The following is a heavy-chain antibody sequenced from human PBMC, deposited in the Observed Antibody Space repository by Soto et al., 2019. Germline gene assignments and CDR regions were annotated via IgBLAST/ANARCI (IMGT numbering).Heavy chain of an antibody. CDR2: IYHAGST. CDR3: ARGPPIVGNTTPLDS. V-gene: IGHV4-4*02. D-gene: IGHD1-26*01. CDR1: GGSITNSNW. Sequence: QVQLQESGPRLVKPSGTLSLTCTVSGGSITNSNWWSWVRLPPAKGLEWIGDIYHAGSTKYNPSLERRVTMSVYTSNNQFALTLTSVTAADTAFYFCARGPPIVGNTTPLDSWGQGTLVTVS. J-gene: IGHJ4*02.